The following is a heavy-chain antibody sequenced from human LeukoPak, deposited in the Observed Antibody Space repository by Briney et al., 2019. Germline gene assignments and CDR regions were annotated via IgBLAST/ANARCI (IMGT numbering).Heavy chain of an antibody. CDR3: ARVLVVAATGSWFDP. J-gene: IGHJ5*02. Sequence: SVKVSCKASGGTFSSYAISWVRQAPGQGLEWMGRIIPILGIANYEQKFQGRVTITADKSTSTAYMELSSLGSEDTAVYYCARVLVVAATGSWFDPWGQGTLVTVSS. V-gene: IGHV1-69*04. D-gene: IGHD2-15*01. CDR2: IIPILGIA. CDR1: GGTFSSYA.